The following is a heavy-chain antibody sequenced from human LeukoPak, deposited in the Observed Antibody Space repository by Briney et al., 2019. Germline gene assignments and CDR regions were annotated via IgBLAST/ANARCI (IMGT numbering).Heavy chain of an antibody. CDR1: GGTFSSYA. D-gene: IGHD4-23*01. CDR3: AAKYDYGGNSLNN. CDR2: IIPIFGTA. Sequence: SVKVSCKASGGTFSSYAISWVRQAPGQGLEWMGGIIPIFGTANYAQKFQGRVTITADEPTSTAYMELSSLRSEDTAVYYCAAKYDYGGNSLNNWGQGTLVTVSS. J-gene: IGHJ4*02. V-gene: IGHV1-69*01.